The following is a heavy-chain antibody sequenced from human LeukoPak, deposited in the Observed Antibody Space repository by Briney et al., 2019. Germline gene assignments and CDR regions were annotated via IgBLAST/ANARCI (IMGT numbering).Heavy chain of an antibody. V-gene: IGHV1-69*13. CDR3: ASQSHHCSSTSCYMDV. D-gene: IGHD2-2*01. Sequence: SVKVSCKASGGTFSIYAISWVRQAPGQGLEWMGGIIPIFGTANYAQKFQGRVTITADESTSTAYMELSSLRSEDTAVYYCASQSHHCSSTSCYMDVWGKGTTVTVSS. CDR1: GGTFSIYA. J-gene: IGHJ6*03. CDR2: IIPIFGTA.